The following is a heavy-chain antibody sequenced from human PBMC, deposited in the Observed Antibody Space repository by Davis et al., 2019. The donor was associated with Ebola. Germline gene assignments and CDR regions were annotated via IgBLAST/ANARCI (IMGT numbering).Heavy chain of an antibody. Sequence: GGSLRLFCAASGFTFSSYGMHWVRQAPGKGLEWVAVISYDGSNKYYADSVKGRFTISRDNSKNTLYLQMNSLRAEDTAVYYCAKGTTVTTLGWFDPWGQGTLVTVSS. CDR1: GFTFSSYG. J-gene: IGHJ5*02. D-gene: IGHD4-17*01. V-gene: IGHV3-33*05. CDR3: AKGTTVTTLGWFDP. CDR2: ISYDGSNK.